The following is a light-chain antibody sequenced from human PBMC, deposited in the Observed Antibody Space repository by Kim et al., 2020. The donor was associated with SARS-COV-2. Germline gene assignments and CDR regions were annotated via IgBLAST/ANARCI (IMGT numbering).Light chain of an antibody. Sequence: DIQMTQSPSSLSASVGDRVTITCRASQSISSYLNWYLQKPGKAPKLLIYAASSLQSGVPSRFSGSGSGTDFTLTISSLQPEDFATYYCQQSYSTPPTFGQGTRLEIK. J-gene: IGKJ5*01. CDR2: AAS. V-gene: IGKV1-39*01. CDR3: QQSYSTPPT. CDR1: QSISSY.